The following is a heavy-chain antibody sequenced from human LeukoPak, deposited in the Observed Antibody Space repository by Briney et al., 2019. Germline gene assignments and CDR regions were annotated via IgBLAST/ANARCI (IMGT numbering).Heavy chain of an antibody. V-gene: IGHV4-39*01. J-gene: IGHJ4*02. Sequence: PSETLSLTCTVSGGSISSSSYYRGWIRQPPGKGLEWIGSIYYSGSTYYNPSLKSRVTISVDTSKNQFSLKLSSVTAADTAVYYCARHHSSGWYYFDYWGQGTLVTVSS. CDR2: IYYSGST. D-gene: IGHD6-19*01. CDR1: GGSISSSSYY. CDR3: ARHHSSGWYYFDY.